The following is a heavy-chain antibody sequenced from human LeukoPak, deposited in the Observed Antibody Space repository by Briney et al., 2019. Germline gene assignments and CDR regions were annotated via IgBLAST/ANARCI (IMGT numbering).Heavy chain of an antibody. D-gene: IGHD3-3*01. CDR1: GGFFSGYY. CDR3: ARGRPQIYDFWSGYYCDAFDI. J-gene: IGHJ3*02. CDR2: INHSGST. V-gene: IGHV4-34*01. Sequence: SETLSLTCAVYGGFFSGYYWSWIRQPPGKGLEWIGEINHSGSTNYNPSLKSRVTISVDTSKNQFSLKLSSVTAADTAVYYCARGRPQIYDFWSGYYCDAFDIWGQGTMVTVSS.